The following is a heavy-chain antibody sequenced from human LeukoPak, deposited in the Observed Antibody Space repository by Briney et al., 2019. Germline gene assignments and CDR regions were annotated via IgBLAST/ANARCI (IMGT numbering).Heavy chain of an antibody. Sequence: SETLSLTCTVSGGSISSYYWSWIRQPAGKGLEWIGRFYSGSTNYNPSLKSRVTMSVDTSKNQFSLKLGSVTAADTAVYYCARDSRIMGAPGAFDCWGQGTLVTVSS. CDR2: FYSGST. J-gene: IGHJ4*02. CDR3: ARDSRIMGAPGAFDC. V-gene: IGHV4-4*07. CDR1: GGSISSYY. D-gene: IGHD1-26*01.